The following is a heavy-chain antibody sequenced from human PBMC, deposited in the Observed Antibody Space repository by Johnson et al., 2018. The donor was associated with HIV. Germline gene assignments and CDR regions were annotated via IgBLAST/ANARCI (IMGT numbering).Heavy chain of an antibody. CDR1: GFTFSNAW. Sequence: VQLVESGGGLVKPGGSLRLSCAASGFTFSNAWMNWVRQAPGKGLEWVGRIKSESDGGTTDYPKPVKGRFTISRDDSKNTLYLQMNSLKTEDTAVYYCTTAGLRYFDWFTGAFDIWGQGTMVTVSS. V-gene: IGHV3-15*01. CDR3: TTAGLRYFDWFTGAFDI. D-gene: IGHD3-9*01. CDR2: IKSESDGGTT. J-gene: IGHJ3*02.